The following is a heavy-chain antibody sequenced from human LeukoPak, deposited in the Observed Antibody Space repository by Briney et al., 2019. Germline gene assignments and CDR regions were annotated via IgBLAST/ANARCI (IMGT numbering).Heavy chain of an antibody. CDR2: MHHSGRS. CDR3: AASSGDFKLDY. CDR1: GASMSSNY. Sequence: SETLSLTCNVSGASMSSNYWSWIRQPPGKGLEWIGEMHHSGRSNRNPSLKSRVTISIDKSKNQFSLNLNSVTAADTAVYYCAASSGDFKLDYWGQGTLITVSS. D-gene: IGHD6-19*01. J-gene: IGHJ4*02. V-gene: IGHV4-59*12.